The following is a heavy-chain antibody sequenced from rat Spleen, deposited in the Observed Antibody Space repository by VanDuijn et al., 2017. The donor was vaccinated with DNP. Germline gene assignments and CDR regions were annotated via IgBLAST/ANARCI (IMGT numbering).Heavy chain of an antibody. CDR3: ARGEGINAY. D-gene: IGHD1-11*01. V-gene: IGHV2S12*01. J-gene: IGHJ2*01. Sequence: QVQLKESGPGLVQPSQTLSLTCTVSGFSLTSNSVTWVRQPPGKGLEWIAAMSTVGNPYYNSALNSRLSIRRDTSKSKVFLKMNSLQTEDTAMYFCARGEGINAYWGQGVVVTVSS. CDR1: GFSLTSNS. CDR2: MSTVGNP.